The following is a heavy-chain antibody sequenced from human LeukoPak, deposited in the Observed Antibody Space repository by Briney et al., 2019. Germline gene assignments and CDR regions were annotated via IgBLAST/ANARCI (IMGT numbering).Heavy chain of an antibody. Sequence: GGSLRLSCAASEFTFSNYAMNWVRQAPGKGLEWVSGISGGGGSTYYTDSVKGRFTISRDNSKNTLYLQMDSLRAEDTALYYCAKEGGDWLTAAAGYLWYFDLWGRATLVTVSS. V-gene: IGHV3-23*01. CDR1: EFTFSNYA. CDR2: ISGGGGST. D-gene: IGHD6-13*01. CDR3: AKEGGDWLTAAAGYLWYFDL. J-gene: IGHJ2*01.